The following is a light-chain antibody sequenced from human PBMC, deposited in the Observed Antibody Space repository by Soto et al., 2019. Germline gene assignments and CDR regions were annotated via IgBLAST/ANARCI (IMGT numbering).Light chain of an antibody. CDR1: QSVSSSY. CDR2: GAS. CDR3: QQYGSSAWT. V-gene: IGKV3-20*01. J-gene: IGKJ1*01. Sequence: ETVLTQSPCTLSLSPGERATLSCRASQSVSSSYLAWYQHKPGQAPRLLIYGASSRATGIPDRFSGSGSGTDFTLTISRLEPEDFAVYYCQQYGSSAWTLGQGTKVDIK.